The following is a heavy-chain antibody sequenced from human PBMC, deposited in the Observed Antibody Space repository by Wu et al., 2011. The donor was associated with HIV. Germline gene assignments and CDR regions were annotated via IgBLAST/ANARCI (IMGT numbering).Heavy chain of an antibody. CDR3: ARAKSYCSSTSCYLDAFDI. D-gene: IGHD2-2*01. J-gene: IGHJ3*02. CDR1: GGTFSSYA. Sequence: QVQLVQSGAEVKKPGSSVKVSCKASGGTFSSYAISWVRQAPGQGLEWMGRIIPIFGTANYAQKFQGRVTITADESTSTAYMELSSLRSEDTAVYYCARAKSYCSSTSCYLDAFDIWGQGTMVTGLF. V-gene: IGHV1-69*15. CDR2: IIPIFGTA.